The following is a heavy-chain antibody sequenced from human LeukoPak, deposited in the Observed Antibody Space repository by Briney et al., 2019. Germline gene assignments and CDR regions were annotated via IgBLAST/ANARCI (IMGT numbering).Heavy chain of an antibody. Sequence: PSETLSLTCAVYGGSFSGYYWSWIRQPPGKGLEWIGEINHSGSTNYNPSLKSRVTISVDTSKNQFSLKLSSVTAADTAVYYCARHLGSGWFFRGGFDYWGQGTLVTVSS. CDR1: GGSFSGYY. V-gene: IGHV4-34*01. D-gene: IGHD6-19*01. CDR2: INHSGST. J-gene: IGHJ4*02. CDR3: ARHLGSGWFFRGGFDY.